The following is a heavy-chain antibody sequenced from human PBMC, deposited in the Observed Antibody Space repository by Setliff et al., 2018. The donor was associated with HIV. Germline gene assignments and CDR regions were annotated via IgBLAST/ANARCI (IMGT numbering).Heavy chain of an antibody. J-gene: IGHJ5*02. CDR2: INARNGNT. CDR3: ASPTAIPP. Sequence: SVKVSCKASGYTFTSYAMHWVRPAPGQRLEGMGWINARNGNTKYSQKFQGRVTITRDTSASTAYMELSSLRPDDTAVYYCASPTAIPPWGQGTLVTVS. V-gene: IGHV1-3*01. CDR1: GYTFTSYA. D-gene: IGHD2-21*02.